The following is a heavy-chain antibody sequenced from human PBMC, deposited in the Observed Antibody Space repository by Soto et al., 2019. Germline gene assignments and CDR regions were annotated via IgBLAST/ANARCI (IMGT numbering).Heavy chain of an antibody. J-gene: IGHJ6*02. D-gene: IGHD3-3*01. CDR2: ISNSDTTI. CDR3: AKVLHYYDMDV. CDR1: GFPFSDYY. Sequence: QVQLVESGGGLVKPGGSLRLSCAASGFPFSDYYMSWVRQAPGKGLEWVSYISNSDTTIHYANSVKGRFTISRDNAKNSVFLQMNSLRAEGTAVYYCAKVLHYYDMDVWGQGTTVTVSS. V-gene: IGHV3-11*01.